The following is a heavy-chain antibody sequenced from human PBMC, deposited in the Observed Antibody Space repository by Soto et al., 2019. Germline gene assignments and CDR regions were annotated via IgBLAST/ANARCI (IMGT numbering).Heavy chain of an antibody. V-gene: IGHV4-30-4*01. J-gene: IGHJ5*02. CDR1: GGSISSGDYY. CDR2: IYYSGST. CDR3: ARDGRRYFDWLLSHWFDP. D-gene: IGHD3-9*01. Sequence: PSETLSLTCTVSGGSISSGDYYWSWIRQPPGKGLEWIGYIYYSGSTYYKTSLKSRVTISVDTSKNQFSLKLSSVTAAYTALFYFARDGRRYFDWLLSHWFDPWGQGTLVTVSS.